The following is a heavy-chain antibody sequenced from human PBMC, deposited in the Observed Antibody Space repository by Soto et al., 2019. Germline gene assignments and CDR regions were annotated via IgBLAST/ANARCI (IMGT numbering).Heavy chain of an antibody. CDR1: GGSITNYY. V-gene: IGHV4-59*08. CDR2: INYDGYS. D-gene: IGHD3-10*01. J-gene: IGHJ6*02. CDR3: ARHGFGPLHGLVDV. Sequence: QVQLQESGPGLVKPSETLSLTCTVSGGSITNYYCSWFRQPPGKGLEWIGYINYDGYSAYNLSLKXXVXXSMDASKTQFSLMLESVTATETAVYYCARHGFGPLHGLVDVWGPGTTVIVSS.